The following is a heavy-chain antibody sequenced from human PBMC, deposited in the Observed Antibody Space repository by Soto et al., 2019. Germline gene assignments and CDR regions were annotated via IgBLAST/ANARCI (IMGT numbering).Heavy chain of an antibody. V-gene: IGHV4-31*03. CDR3: ASQRDTAMVFDY. D-gene: IGHD5-18*01. Sequence: SETLSLTCTVSGGSISSGGYYWSWIRQHPGKGLEWIGYINYSGSTNYNPSLKSRVTISVDTSKNQFSLKLSSVTAADTAVYYCASQRDTAMVFDYWGRGTLVTSPQ. J-gene: IGHJ4*02. CDR1: GGSISSGGYY. CDR2: INYSGST.